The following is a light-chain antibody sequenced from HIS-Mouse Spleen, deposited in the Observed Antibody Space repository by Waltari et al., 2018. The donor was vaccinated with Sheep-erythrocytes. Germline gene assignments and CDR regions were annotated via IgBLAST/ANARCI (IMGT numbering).Light chain of an antibody. Sequence: QSALTQPRSVSGSPGQSVTISCTGTSSDVGGYNYVSWYQQYPGKAPKLMIYDVSKRPSGVPSRFSGSGSGTDFTFTISSLQPEDIATYYCQQYDNLLTFGGGTK. V-gene: IGLV2-11*01. CDR2: DVS. CDR1: SSDVGGYNY. CDR3: QQYDNLLT. J-gene: IGLJ2*01.